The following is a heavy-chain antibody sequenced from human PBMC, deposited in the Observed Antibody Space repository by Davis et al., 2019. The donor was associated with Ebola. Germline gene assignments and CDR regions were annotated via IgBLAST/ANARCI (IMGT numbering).Heavy chain of an antibody. CDR1: GFTFSNAW. D-gene: IGHD6-19*01. V-gene: IGHV3-15*01. J-gene: IGHJ4*02. Sequence: PGGSLRLSCAASGFTFSNAWMSWVRQAPGKGLEWVGRIKSKTDGGTTDYAAPVKGRFTISRDDSKNTLYLQMNSLKTEDTAVYYCAAALAVTGHLYFDYWGQGTLVTVSS. CDR3: AAALAVTGHLYFDY. CDR2: IKSKTDGGTT.